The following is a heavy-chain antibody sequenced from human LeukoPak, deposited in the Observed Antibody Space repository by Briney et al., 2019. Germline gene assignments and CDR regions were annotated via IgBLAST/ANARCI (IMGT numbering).Heavy chain of an antibody. CDR1: RGTFSSYA. CDR2: IIPIFGTA. J-gene: IGHJ4*02. Sequence: SVKVSCKASRGTFSSYAISWVRQAPGQRHEWMGGIIPIFGTANYAQKFQGRVTITTDESTSTAYMELSSLRSEDTDVYYCARGQVGATFSADYWGQGTLVTVSS. D-gene: IGHD1-26*01. CDR3: ARGQVGATFSADY. V-gene: IGHV1-69*05.